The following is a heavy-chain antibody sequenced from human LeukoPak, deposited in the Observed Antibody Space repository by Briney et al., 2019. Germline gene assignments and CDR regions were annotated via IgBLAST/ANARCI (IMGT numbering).Heavy chain of an antibody. D-gene: IGHD4/OR15-4a*01. CDR1: GDSISDFY. Sequence: PETLSLTCTVSGDSISDFYWSWIRQPAGKGLEWIGRIYTSGSTNYDPSLKSRVTMSVDTSKNQFSLKLTSVTAADTAVYYCARGGANWFDPWGQGTLVTVSS. CDR3: ARGGANWFDP. CDR2: IYTSGST. V-gene: IGHV4-4*07. J-gene: IGHJ5*02.